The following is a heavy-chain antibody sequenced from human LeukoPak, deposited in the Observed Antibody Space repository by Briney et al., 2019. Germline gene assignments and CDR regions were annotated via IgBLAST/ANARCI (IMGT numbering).Heavy chain of an antibody. Sequence: GGSLRLSCAASGFTFSSYGMHWVRQAPGKGLEWVAVIWYDGSNTYYADSVKGRFTISRDNSKNTLYLQMNSLRAEDTAVYYCAKDSEDGHNWAPFDYWGQGTLVTVSS. CDR2: IWYDGSNT. J-gene: IGHJ4*02. CDR1: GFTFSSYG. CDR3: AKDSEDGHNWAPFDY. V-gene: IGHV3-33*06. D-gene: IGHD5-24*01.